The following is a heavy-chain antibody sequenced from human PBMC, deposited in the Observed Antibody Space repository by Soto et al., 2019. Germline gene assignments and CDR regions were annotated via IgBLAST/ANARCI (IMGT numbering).Heavy chain of an antibody. D-gene: IGHD2-2*01. CDR3: ARERCSSTSCYSIDP. CDR1: GGSISSGGYY. Sequence: SETLSLTCTVSGGSISSGGYYWSWIRQHPGKGLEWIGYIYYSGSTYYNPSLKSRVTISVDTSKNQFSLKLSSVTAADTAVYYCARERCSSTSCYSIDPWGQGTLVTVSS. CDR2: IYYSGST. V-gene: IGHV4-31*03. J-gene: IGHJ5*02.